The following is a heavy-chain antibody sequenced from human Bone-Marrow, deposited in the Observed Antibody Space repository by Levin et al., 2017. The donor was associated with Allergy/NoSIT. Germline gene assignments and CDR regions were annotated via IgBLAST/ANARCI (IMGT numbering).Heavy chain of an antibody. Sequence: GGSLRLSCAASGLTFSNDAMHWVRQAPGKGLEWVSVISYDGSTKYYADSVKGRFTISRDNSKNTLYLEMNSLRAEDTAMYYCARVVHDSSGWYPFYYYGMDVWGQGTAVTVSS. V-gene: IGHV3-30-3*01. CDR3: ARVVHDSSGWYPFYYYGMDV. D-gene: IGHD6-19*01. CDR2: ISYDGSTK. J-gene: IGHJ6*02. CDR1: GLTFSNDA.